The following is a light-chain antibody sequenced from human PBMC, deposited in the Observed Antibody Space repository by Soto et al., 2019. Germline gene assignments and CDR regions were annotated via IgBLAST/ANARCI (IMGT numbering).Light chain of an antibody. CDR3: TSYTSISTYV. CDR2: DVN. J-gene: IGLJ1*01. CDR1: SSDVGAYNF. Sequence: QSALTQPAFVSGSPGQSISISCTGTSSDVGAYNFVSWYQQHPDKAPKLVIFDVNNRPSGVSNRFSGSKSGNTASLTISGLRAEDEADYYCTSYTSISTYVFGTGTKVTVL. V-gene: IGLV2-14*01.